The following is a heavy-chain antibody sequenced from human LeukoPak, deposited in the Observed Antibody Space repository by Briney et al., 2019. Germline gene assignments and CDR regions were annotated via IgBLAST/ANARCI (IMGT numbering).Heavy chain of an antibody. J-gene: IGHJ4*02. CDR3: ARGIRGSWFDY. Sequence: SQTLSLTCTVSGGSISSGGYYWSWIRPHPGKGLEWIGYIYYSGSTYYNPSLKSRVTISVDTSKNQFSLKLSSVTAADTAVYYCARGIRGSWFDYWGQGTLVTVSS. V-gene: IGHV4-31*03. D-gene: IGHD3-10*01. CDR2: IYYSGST. CDR1: GGSISSGGYY.